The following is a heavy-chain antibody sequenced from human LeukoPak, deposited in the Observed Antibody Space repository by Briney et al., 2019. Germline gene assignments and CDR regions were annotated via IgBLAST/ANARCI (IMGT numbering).Heavy chain of an antibody. V-gene: IGHV3-74*01. CDR3: ARPYSSSWADAFDI. CDR1: GFTASSYL. D-gene: IGHD6-13*01. J-gene: IGHJ3*02. CDR2: INSDGSGT. Sequence: RGSLRLSCAASGFTASSYLMHWVRQAPGTGLVWVSRINSDGSGTNHADSVKGRFTISRDNAKNTLYLQMNSLRAEDTAVYYCARPYSSSWADAFDIWGQGTMVTVSS.